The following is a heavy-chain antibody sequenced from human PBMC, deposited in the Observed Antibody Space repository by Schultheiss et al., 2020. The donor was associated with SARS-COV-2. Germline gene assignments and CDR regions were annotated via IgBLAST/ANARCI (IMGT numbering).Heavy chain of an antibody. D-gene: IGHD3-16*02. J-gene: IGHJ4*02. CDR1: GFTFSDYY. Sequence: GGSLRLSCAASGFTFSDYYMSWIRQAPGKGLEWVSYISSSSSYIYYADSVKGRFTISRDNAKNSLYLQMNSLRAEDTAVYYCARGLGHDYVWGSYRYPPLDYWGQGTLVTVSS. V-gene: IGHV3-11*06. CDR3: ARGLGHDYVWGSYRYPPLDY. CDR2: ISSSSSYI.